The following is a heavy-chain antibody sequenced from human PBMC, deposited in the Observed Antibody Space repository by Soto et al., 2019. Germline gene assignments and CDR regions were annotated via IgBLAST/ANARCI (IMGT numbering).Heavy chain of an antibody. CDR1: GFTFSSYA. D-gene: IGHD2-2*01. CDR2: ISDSGGST. J-gene: IGHJ2*01. Sequence: GGSLRLSCAASGFTFSSYAMSWVRQAPGKGLEWVSAISDSGGSTYYADSVKGRFTISRDNSKNTLYLQMNSLRAEDTAVYYCAKDCAVGSTSCSWYFDLWGRGTLVTVSS. CDR3: AKDCAVGSTSCSWYFDL. V-gene: IGHV3-23*01.